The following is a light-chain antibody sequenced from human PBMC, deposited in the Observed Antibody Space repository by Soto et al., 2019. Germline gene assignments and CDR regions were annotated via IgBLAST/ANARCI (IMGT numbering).Light chain of an antibody. V-gene: IGKV3-15*01. CDR1: QSVSSN. J-gene: IGKJ4*01. CDR2: GAS. Sequence: EIVMTQSPATLSVSPGERANLSCRASQSVSSNLAWYQQKPGQAPRLLIYGASTRATGIPARFSGSGSGTEFTLTISSLQSEDFAVYYCHQYNNWPLLTFGGGTKVEIK. CDR3: HQYNNWPLLT.